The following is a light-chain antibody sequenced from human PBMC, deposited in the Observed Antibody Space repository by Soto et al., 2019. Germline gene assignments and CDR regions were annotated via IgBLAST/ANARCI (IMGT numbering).Light chain of an antibody. CDR1: QSISTW. V-gene: IGKV1-5*03. Sequence: DIQMTQSPSTLSASVGDRVTITCRASQSISTWLAWYQQKPGKAPKLLIYKASSLESGVPSRFTGSGSGTEFTLTIRSLQPDDFATYYGQHYRTFGQGTKVEF. CDR3: QHYRT. CDR2: KAS. J-gene: IGKJ1*01.